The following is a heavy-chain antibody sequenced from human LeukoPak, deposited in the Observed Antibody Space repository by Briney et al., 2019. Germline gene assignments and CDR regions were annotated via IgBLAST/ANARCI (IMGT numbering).Heavy chain of an antibody. CDR2: MNPNSGNT. Sequence: ASVKVSCKASRYTFTSYDINWVRQATGQGLEWMGWMNPNSGNTGYAQKFQGRVTMTRNTSISTAYMELSSLRSEDTAVYYCARGHLVTYYYYYMDVWGKGTTVTISS. D-gene: IGHD2-21*02. J-gene: IGHJ6*03. V-gene: IGHV1-8*01. CDR3: ARGHLVTYYYYYMDV. CDR1: RYTFTSYD.